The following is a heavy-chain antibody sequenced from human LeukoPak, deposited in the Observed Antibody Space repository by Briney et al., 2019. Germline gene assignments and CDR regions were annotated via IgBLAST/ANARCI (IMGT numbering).Heavy chain of an antibody. J-gene: IGHJ6*03. V-gene: IGHV3-7*01. CDR3: AREGRIQLWSDYYYYYYMDV. CDR1: GFTFSSYW. Sequence: GGSLRLSCAASGFTFSSYWMSWVRQAPGKGLEWVANIKQDGSEKYYVGSVKGRFTISRDNAKNSLYLQMNSLRAEDTAVYYCAREGRIQLWSDYYYYYYMDVWGKGTTVTVSS. D-gene: IGHD5-18*01. CDR2: IKQDGSEK.